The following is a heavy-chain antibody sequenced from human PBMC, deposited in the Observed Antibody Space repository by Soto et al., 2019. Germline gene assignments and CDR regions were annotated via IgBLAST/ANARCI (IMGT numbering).Heavy chain of an antibody. Sequence: PGESLKISCKGSGYSFTSYWIGWVRQMPGKGLEWMGIIYPGDSDTRYSPSFQGQVTLSADKSISTAYLQWSSLKASDTAMYYCARLGGTTFNYYYYYGMDVWGQGTTVTVSS. J-gene: IGHJ6*02. V-gene: IGHV5-51*01. CDR1: GYSFTSYW. CDR2: IYPGDSDT. CDR3: ARLGGTTFNYYYYYGMDV. D-gene: IGHD1-7*01.